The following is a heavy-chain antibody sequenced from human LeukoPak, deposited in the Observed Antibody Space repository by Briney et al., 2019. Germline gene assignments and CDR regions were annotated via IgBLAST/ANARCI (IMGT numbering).Heavy chain of an antibody. CDR1: GGSFSGYY. D-gene: IGHD2-15*01. J-gene: IGHJ3*02. Sequence: PSETLSLTCAVYGGSFSGYYWSWIRQPPGKGLEWIGEINHSGSTNYNPSPKSRVTISVDTSKNQFSLKLSSVTAADTAVYYCAARYCSGGSCWADAFDIWGQGTMVTVSS. V-gene: IGHV4-34*01. CDR2: INHSGST. CDR3: AARYCSGGSCWADAFDI.